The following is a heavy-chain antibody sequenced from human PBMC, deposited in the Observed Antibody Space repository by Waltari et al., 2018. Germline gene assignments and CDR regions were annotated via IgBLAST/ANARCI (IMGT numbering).Heavy chain of an antibody. CDR2: IIPIFGTA. CDR3: ATLGDWSDHREDY. D-gene: IGHD1-1*01. V-gene: IGHV1-69*05. Sequence: QVQLLQSGAEMTTPGSSVTVSCQASAGTFSSYALSWVRQAPGQGLEWMGGIIPIFGTANYAQKFKGRVTITTDESTSTSYMELSSVRAEDTAVYYCATLGDWSDHREDYWGQGTLVTVSS. J-gene: IGHJ4*02. CDR1: AGTFSSYA.